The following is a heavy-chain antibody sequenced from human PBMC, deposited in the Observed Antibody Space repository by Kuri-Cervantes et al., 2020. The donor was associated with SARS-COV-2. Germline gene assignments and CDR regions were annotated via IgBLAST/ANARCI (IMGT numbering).Heavy chain of an antibody. Sequence: ETLSLTCAASGFTFGSYWMSWVRQAPGKGLEWVANIKQDGSEKYYVDSVKGRFTISRDNAKNSLYLQMNSLRAEDTAVYYCARDGGGYSSSSVVAFDIWGQGTMVTVSS. V-gene: IGHV3-7*01. CDR3: ARDGGGYSSSSVVAFDI. D-gene: IGHD6-6*01. CDR2: IKQDGSEK. CDR1: GFTFGSYW. J-gene: IGHJ3*02.